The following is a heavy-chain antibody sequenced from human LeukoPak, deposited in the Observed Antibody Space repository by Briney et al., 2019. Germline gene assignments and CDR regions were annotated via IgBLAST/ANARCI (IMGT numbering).Heavy chain of an antibody. CDR2: INPNSGGT. CDR1: GYTFTGYY. D-gene: IGHD6-19*01. J-gene: IGHJ6*03. CDR3: ARDSSGWYDYYYYYMDV. Sequence: ASVKVSCKASGYTFTGYYMHWVRQAPGQGLEWMGRINPNSGGTNYAQKSQGRVTMTRDTSISTAYMELSRLRSDDTAVYYCARDSSGWYDYYYYYMDVWGKGTTVTVSS. V-gene: IGHV1-2*06.